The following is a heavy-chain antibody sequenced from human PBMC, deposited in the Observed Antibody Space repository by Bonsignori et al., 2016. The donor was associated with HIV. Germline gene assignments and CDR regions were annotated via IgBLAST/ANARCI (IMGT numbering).Heavy chain of an antibody. Sequence: VRQMPGKGLEWVGRIRSKANSYATAYAASVKGRFTISRDDSKNTAYLQLNSLKTEDTAVYYCTSYYDSSGYYTDAFDIWGQGTMVTVSS. V-gene: IGHV3-73*01. CDR3: TSYYDSSGYYTDAFDI. J-gene: IGHJ3*02. D-gene: IGHD3-22*01. CDR2: IRSKANSYAT.